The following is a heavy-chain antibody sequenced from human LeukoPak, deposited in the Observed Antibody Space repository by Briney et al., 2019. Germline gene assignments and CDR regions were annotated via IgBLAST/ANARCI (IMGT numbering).Heavy chain of an antibody. CDR1: GGSISNFY. CDR2: IYTSGST. Sequence: SETLSLTCTVSGGSISNFYWSWIRQPAGVGLEWIGRIYTSGSTNYNPSLKSRVTMSVNTSKNQFSLNLSSVTAADTAVYFCARGRYGSGSYYMDYWGQGTLVTVSS. CDR3: ARGRYGSGSYYMDY. J-gene: IGHJ4*02. V-gene: IGHV4-4*07. D-gene: IGHD3-10*01.